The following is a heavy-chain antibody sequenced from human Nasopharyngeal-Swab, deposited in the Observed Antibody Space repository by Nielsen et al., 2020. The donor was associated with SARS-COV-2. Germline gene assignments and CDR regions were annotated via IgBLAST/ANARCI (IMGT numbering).Heavy chain of an antibody. Sequence: SETLSLTCTVSGGSISIEDYYWSWVRQHPGKGLEWIGYISYSGNTYYSPSLKSRLAISIDTSRNKFSLKLRSVTAADTAVYYCARDRARRCFNSWGQGTLVTVSS. V-gene: IGHV4-31*03. CDR3: ARDRARRCFNS. CDR2: ISYSGNT. D-gene: IGHD3-10*01. CDR1: GGSISIEDYY. J-gene: IGHJ4*02.